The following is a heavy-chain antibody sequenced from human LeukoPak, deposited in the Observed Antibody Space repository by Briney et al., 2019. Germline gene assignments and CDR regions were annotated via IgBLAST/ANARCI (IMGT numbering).Heavy chain of an antibody. CDR1: GYIFTNYG. V-gene: IGHV1-18*01. J-gene: IGHJ4*02. CDR3: VRDSDHAPDY. CDR2: INVYNGHT. D-gene: IGHD3-10*01. Sequence: GASVKVSCKTSGYIFTNYGVRWVRQAPGQGLEWMGWINVYNGHTIYAQEFQGRVTLTTDTSTSTAHMDLRSLRSDDTAVYYCVRDSDHAPDYWGQGTLVTVSS.